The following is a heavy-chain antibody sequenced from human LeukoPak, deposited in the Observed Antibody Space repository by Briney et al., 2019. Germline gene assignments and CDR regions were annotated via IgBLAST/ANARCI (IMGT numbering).Heavy chain of an antibody. CDR2: TYYRSNWYY. Sequence: SQTLSLTCAISGDSVSSNTAAWSWFRQSPSRGLEWLGRTYYRSNWYYDYATSVKSLVSINPDTSKNQFSLQLNSVTPEDTAVYYCARDSGMGNDAFDIWGQGTMVTVSS. V-gene: IGHV6-1*01. CDR3: ARDSGMGNDAFDI. CDR1: GDSVSSNTAA. D-gene: IGHD6-19*01. J-gene: IGHJ3*02.